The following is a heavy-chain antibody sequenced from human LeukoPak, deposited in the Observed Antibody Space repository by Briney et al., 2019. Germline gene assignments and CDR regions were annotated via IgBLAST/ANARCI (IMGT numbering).Heavy chain of an antibody. CDR1: GFTFSRYS. V-gene: IGHV3-21*01. D-gene: IGHD6-19*01. J-gene: IGHJ6*02. Sequence: GGSLRLSCAASGFTFSRYSMNWVRKAPGKGLEWVSSISSSSSYIYYADSVKGRFTISRDNAKNSLYLQMNSLRAEDTAVYYCTRTNSSGWLADYYYYYGMDVWGQGTTVTVSS. CDR2: ISSSSSYI. CDR3: TRTNSSGWLADYYYYYGMDV.